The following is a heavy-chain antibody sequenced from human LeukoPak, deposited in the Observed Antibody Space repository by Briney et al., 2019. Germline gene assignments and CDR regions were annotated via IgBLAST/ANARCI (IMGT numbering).Heavy chain of an antibody. V-gene: IGHV3-23*01. J-gene: IGHJ4*02. CDR2: ISGSGGST. D-gene: IGHD3-10*01. CDR3: AKARAYYYGSGSYYFDY. Sequence: PGGSLRLSCAASGFTFSSYAISWVRQAPGKGLEWVSAISGSGGSTYYADSVKGRFTISRDNSKNTLYLQMNSLRAEDTAVYYCAKARAYYYGSGSYYFDYWGQGTLVTVSS. CDR1: GFTFSSYA.